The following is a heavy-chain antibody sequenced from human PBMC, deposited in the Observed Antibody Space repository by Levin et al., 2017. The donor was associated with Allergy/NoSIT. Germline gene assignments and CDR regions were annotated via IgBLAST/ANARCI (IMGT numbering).Heavy chain of an antibody. Sequence: GGSLRLSCAASGFTFDDYGMHWVRQPPGKGLEWVSGINWNSGSKGYADSVKGRFTISRDNAKNSLYLQMNSLRAEDTAFYYCAKDLVNRIVLPASVFDYWGQGTLVTVSS. V-gene: IGHV3-9*01. D-gene: IGHD2-2*01. CDR2: INWNSGSK. CDR3: AKDLVNRIVLPASVFDY. J-gene: IGHJ4*02. CDR1: GFTFDDYG.